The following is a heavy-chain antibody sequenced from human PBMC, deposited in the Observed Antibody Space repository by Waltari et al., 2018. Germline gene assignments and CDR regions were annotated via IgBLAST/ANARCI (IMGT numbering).Heavy chain of an antibody. V-gene: IGHV3-7*01. Sequence: EVQLVESGGGLVQPGGSLRLSCAASGFTFSSYWMRWVRQAPGKGLEWVANIKQDGSEKYYVDSVKGRFTISRDNAKNSLYLQMNSLRAEDTAVYYCARDSRERSGSPDYWGQGTLVTVSS. CDR2: IKQDGSEK. CDR3: ARDSRERSGSPDY. D-gene: IGHD3-3*01. J-gene: IGHJ4*02. CDR1: GFTFSSYW.